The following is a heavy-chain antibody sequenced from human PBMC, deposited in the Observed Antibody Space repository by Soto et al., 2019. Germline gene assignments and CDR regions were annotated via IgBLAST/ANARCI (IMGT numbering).Heavy chain of an antibody. J-gene: IGHJ4*02. Sequence: QVQLVESGGGVVQPGRSLRLSCEASGFTFSSYAMHWVRQAPGKGLEWVAVISYDGSNKYYADSVKGRFTISRDNSKNTLYLQMNSLRAEDTSVYYCARRLGSGCLDYWGQGTLVTVSS. V-gene: IGHV3-30-3*01. CDR1: GFTFSSYA. CDR2: ISYDGSNK. D-gene: IGHD6-19*01. CDR3: ARRLGSGCLDY.